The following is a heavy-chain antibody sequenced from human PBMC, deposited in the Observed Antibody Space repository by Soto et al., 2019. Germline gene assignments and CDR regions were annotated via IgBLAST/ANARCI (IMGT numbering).Heavy chain of an antibody. V-gene: IGHV3-74*01. D-gene: IGHD3-22*01. J-gene: IGHJ6*02. Sequence: PGGSLRLSCVASGSTFSGYWMFWVRQAPGKGLVWVSHISGDGSDTTYADSVKGRFTISRDNAKNSLYLQMNSLRDEDTAVYYCAREVGYDSSGPPGRGYYYYYGMDVWGQGTTVTVSS. CDR2: ISGDGSDT. CDR3: AREVGYDSSGPPGRGYYYYYGMDV. CDR1: GSTFSGYW.